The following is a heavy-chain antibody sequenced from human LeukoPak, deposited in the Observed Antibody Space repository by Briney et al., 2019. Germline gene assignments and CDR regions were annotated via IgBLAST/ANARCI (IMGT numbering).Heavy chain of an antibody. J-gene: IGHJ4*02. CDR3: AKLSGSYLGTYYPDY. Sequence: GGSLRLSCAASGFTFSSFAMSWVRQAPGKGLEWVSGISGSGGSTYYADSVKGRFTISRDNSKNTLYLQMNSLRAEDTAIYYYAKLSGSYLGTYYPDYWGQGTLVTVSS. CDR2: ISGSGGST. D-gene: IGHD1-26*01. V-gene: IGHV3-23*01. CDR1: GFTFSSFA.